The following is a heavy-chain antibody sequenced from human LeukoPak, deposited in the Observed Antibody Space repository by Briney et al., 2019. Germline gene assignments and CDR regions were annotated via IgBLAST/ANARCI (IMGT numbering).Heavy chain of an antibody. D-gene: IGHD3-22*01. CDR3: VRDSDSSDLLDC. CDR1: GFTFSDYY. Sequence: GGSLRLSCAASGFTFSDYYMSWVRQAPGKGLEWVSYISSSGSTIYYADSVKGRFTISRDNAKNSLYLQMNSLRAEDTAVYYFVRDSDSSDLLDCWGEGTLLTLSS. V-gene: IGHV3-11*04. J-gene: IGHJ4*02. CDR2: ISSSGSTI.